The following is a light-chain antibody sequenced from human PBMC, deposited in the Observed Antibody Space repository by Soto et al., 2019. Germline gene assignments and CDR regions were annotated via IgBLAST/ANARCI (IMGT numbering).Light chain of an antibody. Sequence: QSALTQPASVSGSPGQSITISCTGTNSDIGGYNYVSWYQQHPGKPPKLMIYDVSHRPSGVSYRFSGSKSGNTASLTISGLQAEDEADYYCSSYTSRSTLGVFGGGTKVTVL. J-gene: IGLJ2*01. CDR2: DVS. V-gene: IGLV2-14*03. CDR3: SSYTSRSTLGV. CDR1: NSDIGGYNY.